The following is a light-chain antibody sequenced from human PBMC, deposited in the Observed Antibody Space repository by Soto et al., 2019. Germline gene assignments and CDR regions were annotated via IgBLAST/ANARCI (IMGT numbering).Light chain of an antibody. CDR3: QQRSNWPVT. Sequence: EIVLTQSPATLSLSPGERATLSCRASQSVSSYLAWYQQKPGLAPRLLIYDASNRATGIPARFSGSGSGTDFTLTISSLEPEDFAVYYCQQRSNWPVTFGRGTRVEIK. CDR2: DAS. J-gene: IGKJ1*01. CDR1: QSVSSY. V-gene: IGKV3-11*01.